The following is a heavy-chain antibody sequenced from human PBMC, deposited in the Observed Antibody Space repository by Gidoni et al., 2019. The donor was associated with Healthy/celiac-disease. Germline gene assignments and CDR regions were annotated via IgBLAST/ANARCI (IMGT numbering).Heavy chain of an antibody. V-gene: IGHV4-34*01. J-gene: IGHJ4*02. CDR2: INHSGST. CDR1: VGSFSGYY. Sequence: QVQLQQWGAGLLKPSETLSLTCAVYVGSFSGYYWSWIRQPPGKGLEWIGEINHSGSTNYNPSLKSRVTISVDTSKNQFSLKLSSVTAADTAVYYCARGRIAAVKPVDYWGQGTLVTVSS. CDR3: ARGRIAAVKPVDY. D-gene: IGHD6-13*01.